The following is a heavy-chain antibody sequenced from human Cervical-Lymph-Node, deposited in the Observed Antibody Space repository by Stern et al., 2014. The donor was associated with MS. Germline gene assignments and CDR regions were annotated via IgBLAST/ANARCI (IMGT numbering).Heavy chain of an antibody. J-gene: IGHJ5*02. CDR2: IYYSGST. D-gene: IGHD4-11*01. CDR1: GGSISSGGYY. Sequence: QLQLQESGPGLVQPSQTLSLTCTVSGGSISSGGYYWSWIRQLPGKGLGWIGYIYYSGSTYYNPSLKSLVTLSVDTSKNQFSLKLSSVTAADTAVYYCAINAYRNYFDPWGQGTLVTVSP. CDR3: AINAYRNYFDP. V-gene: IGHV4-31*01.